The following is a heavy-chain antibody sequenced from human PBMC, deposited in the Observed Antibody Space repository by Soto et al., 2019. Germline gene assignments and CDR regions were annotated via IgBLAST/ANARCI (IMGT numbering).Heavy chain of an antibody. CDR2: IYYSGGT. CDR3: ARHADYGDYVGAFDI. CDR1: GGSISSYY. Sequence: SETLSLTCTVSGGSISSYYWSWIRQPPGKGLEWIGYIYYSGGTNYNPSLKSRVTISVDTSKNQFSLKLSSVTAADTAGYYCARHADYGDYVGAFDIWGQGTMVTVS. J-gene: IGHJ3*02. D-gene: IGHD4-17*01. V-gene: IGHV4-59*08.